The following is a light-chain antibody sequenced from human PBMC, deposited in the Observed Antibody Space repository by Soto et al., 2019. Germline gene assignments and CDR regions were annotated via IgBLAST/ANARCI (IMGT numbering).Light chain of an antibody. CDR1: QSVSSY. J-gene: IGKJ1*01. V-gene: IGKV3-11*01. CDR2: DAS. Sequence: ETVLTQSPATLSLSPGERATLSCKASQSVSSYLAWYQQKPGQAPSLLIYDASNRATGIPARFSGSGSGTDFTLTISSLEPEDFAVYYCQQRSTWPRTFGQGTKVEIK. CDR3: QQRSTWPRT.